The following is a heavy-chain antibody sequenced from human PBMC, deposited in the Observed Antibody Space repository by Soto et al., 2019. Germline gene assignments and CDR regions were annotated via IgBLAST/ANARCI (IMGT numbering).Heavy chain of an antibody. J-gene: IGHJ3*02. Sequence: SETLSLTCTLSGGSIGAYYRSWIRQPPGKGLEWIGYTSYGGNTNYNPSLRSRVTISIDASKNQFSLKLCSMTAADTPVYYGESRDWNDAFNIWGQGTMVTVS. V-gene: IGHV4-59*01. D-gene: IGHD1-1*01. CDR2: TSYGGNT. CDR3: ESRDWNDAFNI. CDR1: GGSIGAYY.